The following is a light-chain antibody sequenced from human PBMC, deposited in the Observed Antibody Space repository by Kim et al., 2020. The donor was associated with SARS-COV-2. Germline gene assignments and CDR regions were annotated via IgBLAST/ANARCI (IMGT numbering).Light chain of an antibody. CDR3: QQCGSSTYT. V-gene: IGKV3-20*01. CDR2: GAS. CDR1: QSVSSSY. J-gene: IGKJ2*01. Sequence: LSPGERATPSCRASQSVSSSYLGWYQQRPGQAPRLLMYGASSRATGIPDRFSGSGSGTDFTLTISRLEPEDFAVYYCQQCGSSTYTFGQGTKLEI.